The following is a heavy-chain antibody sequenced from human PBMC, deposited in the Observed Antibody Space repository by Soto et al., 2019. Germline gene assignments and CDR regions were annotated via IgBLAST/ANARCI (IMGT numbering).Heavy chain of an antibody. CDR1: GYTFTSYG. J-gene: IGHJ6*03. D-gene: IGHD3-10*01. Sequence: QVQLVQSGAEVKKPGASVKVSCKASGYTFTSYGISWVRQAPGQGLEWMGWISAYNGNTTYAQKLQGRVTTTTDTSTSTAYMERRSLRSDDTAVYYCARAGTGSSYYYYMAVWGKGTTVTASS. V-gene: IGHV1-18*01. CDR3: ARAGTGSSYYYYMAV. CDR2: ISAYNGNT.